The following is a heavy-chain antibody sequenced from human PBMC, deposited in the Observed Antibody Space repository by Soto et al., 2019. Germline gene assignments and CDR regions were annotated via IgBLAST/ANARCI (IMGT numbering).Heavy chain of an antibody. CDR2: ISAYNGNT. V-gene: IGHV1-18*01. CDR3: ARVQPAPHSSSWYGAFDI. CDR1: GYTFTSYG. J-gene: IGHJ3*02. Sequence: ASVKVSCKASGYTFTSYGISWVRQAPGQGLEWMGWISAYNGNTNYAQKLRGRVTMTTDTSTSTAYMELRSLRSDDTAVYYCARVQPAPHSSSWYGAFDIWGQGTMVTVSS. D-gene: IGHD6-13*01.